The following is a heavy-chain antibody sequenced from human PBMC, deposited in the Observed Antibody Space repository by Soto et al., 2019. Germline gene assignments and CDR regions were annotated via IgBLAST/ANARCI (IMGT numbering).Heavy chain of an antibody. V-gene: IGHV4-61*01. CDR2: IYFTGST. CDR3: TRGPPKVQWFDP. Sequence: SETLSLTCTVSGGAVSSGTYYWSWIRQPPGKGLEWIGHIYFTGSTNYNPSLKSRVTMSLDTSRNQFSLKLSSVTAADTAVYYCTRGPPKVQWFDPWGLGTLVTVSS. CDR1: GGAVSSGTYY. J-gene: IGHJ5*02.